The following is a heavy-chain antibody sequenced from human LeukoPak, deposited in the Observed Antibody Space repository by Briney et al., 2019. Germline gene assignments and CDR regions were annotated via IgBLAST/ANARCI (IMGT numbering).Heavy chain of an antibody. CDR2: IHNDGST. Sequence: PGGSLRLSCAASGFDVSINYMNWIRQSPEKGLEWVPIIHNDGSTYYADSVKGRFTVSRDDSKNTVSPQMDSLRVDDTGIYYCARGFPQLTPYYFDYWGQGALVTVSS. D-gene: IGHD1-1*01. CDR3: ARGFPQLTPYYFDY. J-gene: IGHJ4*02. V-gene: IGHV3-66*01. CDR1: GFDVSINY.